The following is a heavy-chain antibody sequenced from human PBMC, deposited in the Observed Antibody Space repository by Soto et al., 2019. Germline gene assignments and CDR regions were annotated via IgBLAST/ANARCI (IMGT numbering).Heavy chain of an antibody. V-gene: IGHV1-46*01. CDR1: GYTFTSYY. CDR2: INPSGGTT. J-gene: IGHJ4*02. D-gene: IGHD3-10*01. CDR3: AIAYYYGSGRPKHYFDY. Sequence: QVQLVQSGAEVKKPGASVKVSCKASGYTFTSYYLHWVRQAPGQGLEWMGIINPSGGTTSYAQKAQGRVTLTRDTSTSTVYRELSSLRSEDTAVYYCAIAYYYGSGRPKHYFDYWGQGTLVTVPS.